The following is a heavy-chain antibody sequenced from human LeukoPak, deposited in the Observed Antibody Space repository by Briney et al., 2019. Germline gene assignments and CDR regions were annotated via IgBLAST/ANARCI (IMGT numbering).Heavy chain of an antibody. J-gene: IGHJ3*02. CDR2: IYHSGST. CDR1: GGSISSGGYS. Sequence: SQTLSLTCAVSGGSISSGGYSWSWIRQPPGKGLEWIGYIYHSGSTYYNPSLKSRVTISVDRSKNQFSLKLSSVIAADTAVYYCARGSYNAFDIWGQGTMVTVSS. CDR3: ARGSYNAFDI. D-gene: IGHD4-11*01. V-gene: IGHV4-30-2*01.